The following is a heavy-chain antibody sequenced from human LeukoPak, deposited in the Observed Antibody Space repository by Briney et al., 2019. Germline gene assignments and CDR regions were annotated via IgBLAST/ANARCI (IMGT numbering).Heavy chain of an antibody. J-gene: IGHJ4*02. Sequence: PSQTLSLTCTVSGGSISDAAYYWSWIRQHPGEGLKWIGYIYYSGSTSYNPSLKSRVTISVDTSKNQFSLKLTSVTAADTAVYYCARVPAPYAYDTSGYDSWVQGTLVTVSS. CDR1: GGSISDAAYY. CDR2: IYYSGST. CDR3: ARVPAPYAYDTSGYDS. V-gene: IGHV4-31*03. D-gene: IGHD3-22*01.